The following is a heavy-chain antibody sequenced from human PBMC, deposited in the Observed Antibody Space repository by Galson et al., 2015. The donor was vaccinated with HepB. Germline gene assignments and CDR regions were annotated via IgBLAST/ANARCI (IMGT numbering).Heavy chain of an antibody. CDR3: ARDGVRSGGWNMHHPYNWFDP. V-gene: IGHV1-69*13. D-gene: IGHD6-25*01. Sequence: SVKVSCKASGGTFSSYAISWVRQAPGQGLEWMGGIIPMFDTTNYAQKFQDRVTITADESTSTAYMELSSLRSEDTAVYYCARDGVRSGGWNMHHPYNWFDPWGQGTLVTVSS. J-gene: IGHJ5*02. CDR2: IIPMFDTT. CDR1: GGTFSSYA.